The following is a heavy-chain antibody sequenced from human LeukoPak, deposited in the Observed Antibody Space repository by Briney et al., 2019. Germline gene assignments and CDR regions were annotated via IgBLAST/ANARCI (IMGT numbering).Heavy chain of an antibody. CDR1: GGSFSGYY. D-gene: IGHD3-10*01. J-gene: IGHJ4*02. Sequence: SETLSLTCAVYGGSFSGYYWSWIRQPPGKGLEWIGEINHSGSTNYNPSLKSRVTISVDTSKNQFSLKLRSVTAADTAVYYCARSYGSGSYFDYWGQGTLVTVSS. CDR2: INHSGST. CDR3: ARSYGSGSYFDY. V-gene: IGHV4-34*01.